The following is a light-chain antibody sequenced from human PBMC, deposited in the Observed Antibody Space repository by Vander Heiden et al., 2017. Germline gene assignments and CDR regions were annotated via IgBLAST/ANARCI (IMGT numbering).Light chain of an antibody. CDR2: SNN. CDR1: SSNIGSNT. V-gene: IGLV1-44*01. J-gene: IGLJ3*02. CDR3: APWDDSLNGFWV. Sequence: QSVLTQPPSASGTPGQRVTISCSGSSSNIGSNTVNWYQQLPGTAPKLLIYSNNQRPSGVPDRFSGSKSGTSASLAISGLQSEDEADYYCAPWDDSLNGFWVFGGGTKLTGL.